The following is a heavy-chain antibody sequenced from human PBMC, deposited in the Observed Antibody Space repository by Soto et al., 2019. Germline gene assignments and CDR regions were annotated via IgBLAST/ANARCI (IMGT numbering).Heavy chain of an antibody. CDR3: ARDRSVLFGHYDSSHPDY. J-gene: IGHJ4*02. CDR2: ISAYNGNT. D-gene: IGHD3-22*01. V-gene: IGHV1-18*01. CDR1: GYTFTSYG. Sequence: QVQLVQSGAEVKKPGASVKVSCKASGYTFTSYGISWVRQAPGQGLEWMGWISAYNGNTNYAQKLQGRVTMTTDTSTSTAYMELRSLRSDDTAVYYCARDRSVLFGHYDSSHPDYWGQGTLVTVSS.